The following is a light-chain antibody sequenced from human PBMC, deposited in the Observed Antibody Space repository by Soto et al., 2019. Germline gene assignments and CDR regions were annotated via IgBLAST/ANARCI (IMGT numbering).Light chain of an antibody. CDR1: QVISTS. V-gene: IGKV1-9*01. CDR2: AXX. Sequence: DIQLTQSPSFLSPSIGESVTITCRASQVISTSLTCXEVXXGXXXKXXXXAXXTVESGGPSRFSATVSGTEFSLTITSLQPEDFATYYCQQLFDSPISFGQATKGESK. J-gene: IGKJ1*01. CDR3: QQLFDSPIS.